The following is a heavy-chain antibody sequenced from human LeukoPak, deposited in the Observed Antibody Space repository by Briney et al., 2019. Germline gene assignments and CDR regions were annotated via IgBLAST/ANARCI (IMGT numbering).Heavy chain of an antibody. CDR2: ISSSSSYI. D-gene: IGHD2-15*01. CDR1: GFTFSSYS. J-gene: IGHJ4*02. Sequence: GGSLRLSCAASGFTFSSYSMNWVRQAPGKGLEWVSSISSSSSYIYYADSVKGRFTISRDNAKNSLYLQMNSLRAEDTAVYYCARDTRSGGGSWGVWGQGTLVTVSS. V-gene: IGHV3-21*01. CDR3: ARDTRSGGGSWGV.